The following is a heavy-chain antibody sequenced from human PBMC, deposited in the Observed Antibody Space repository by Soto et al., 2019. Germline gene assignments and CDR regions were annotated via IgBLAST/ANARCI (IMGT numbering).Heavy chain of an antibody. J-gene: IGHJ4*02. Sequence: GWSLRLSCASSVFTFIDYAMSWVRQAPGKGLEWVSTIRGTDGTTYYADSVKGRFTISRDNSKNMLYLQMNSLRAEDAAIYYCARKGGSFYGPFDYWGQGTLVTVSS. CDR2: IRGTDGTT. CDR3: ARKGGSFYGPFDY. D-gene: IGHD1-26*01. V-gene: IGHV3-23*01. CDR1: VFTFIDYA.